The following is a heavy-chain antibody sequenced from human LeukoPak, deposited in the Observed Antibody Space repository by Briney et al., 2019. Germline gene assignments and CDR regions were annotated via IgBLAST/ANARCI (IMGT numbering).Heavy chain of an antibody. CDR1: GGSISSNNW. CDR2: VYHSGST. V-gene: IGHV4-4*02. D-gene: IGHD3-22*01. Sequence: SETLSLTCAVSGGSISSNNWWSWVRQTPGKGLEWIGEVYHSGSTNYNPSLKSRVTISVDKSKKQFSLKLSSMTAADTAMYYCARGGWNKFDYWGQGTLVTVSS. J-gene: IGHJ4*02. CDR3: ARGGWNKFDY.